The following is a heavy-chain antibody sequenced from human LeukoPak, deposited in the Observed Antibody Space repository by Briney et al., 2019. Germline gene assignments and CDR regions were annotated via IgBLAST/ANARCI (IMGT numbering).Heavy chain of an antibody. V-gene: IGHV1-46*03. D-gene: IGHD3-3*01. CDR3: VRDHYDFWSGTELDY. J-gene: IGHJ4*02. CDR1: GYTFTSYY. CDR2: INPSGGST. Sequence: ASVKVSCKASGYTFTSYYMHWVRQAPGQGLEWMGIINPSGGSTNYAQKFQGRVTMTRGTSTSTVYMELSSLRSEDTAVYYCVRDHYDFWSGTELDYWGEGSLVTVYS.